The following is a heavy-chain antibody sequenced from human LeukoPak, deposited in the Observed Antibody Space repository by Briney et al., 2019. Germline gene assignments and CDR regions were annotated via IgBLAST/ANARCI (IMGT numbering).Heavy chain of an antibody. CDR3: ARGVDTSDHSSRLDP. CDR2: IRYDGSNQ. D-gene: IGHD5-18*01. Sequence: GGSLTLSCAAAGFTFSNYGIHWLRQAPGKGLEWAAAIRYDGSNQYYVHSVKGRFTISRDSYKNTVYLQMNSIRADDTDVYFCARGVDTSDHSSRLDPWGQGTLVTVSS. CDR1: GFTFSNYG. V-gene: IGHV3-33*01. J-gene: IGHJ5*02.